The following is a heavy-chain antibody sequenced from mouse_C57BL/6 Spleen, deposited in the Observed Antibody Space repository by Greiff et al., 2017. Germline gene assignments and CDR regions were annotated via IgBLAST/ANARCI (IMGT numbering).Heavy chain of an antibody. D-gene: IGHD1-1*01. V-gene: IGHV5-16*01. J-gene: IGHJ4*01. CDR1: GFTFSDYY. Sequence: DVMLVESEGGLVQPGSSMKLSCTASGFTFSDYYMAWVRQVPEKGLEWVANINYDGSSTYYLDSLKSRFIISRDNAKNILYLQMSSLKSEDTATYYCARDRFYYGSSYSYAMDYWGQGTSVTVSS. CDR3: ARDRFYYGSSYSYAMDY. CDR2: INYDGSST.